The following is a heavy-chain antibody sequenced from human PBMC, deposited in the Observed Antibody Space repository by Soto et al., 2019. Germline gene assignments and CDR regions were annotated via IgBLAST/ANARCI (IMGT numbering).Heavy chain of an antibody. D-gene: IGHD4-4*01. Sequence: EVQLVESGGTLVQPGGSLRLSCVASGFKFRSDWMSWVRQAPGKGLEWLANIKEDGSEKYYVSSVEGRFTIPRDNARNSLDLQMNSLRAEDTAIYCWTRGGRRDSNEHFWGQGALVIVSA. CDR1: GFKFRSDW. CDR3: TRGGRRDSNEHF. J-gene: IGHJ4*02. CDR2: IKEDGSEK. V-gene: IGHV3-7*01.